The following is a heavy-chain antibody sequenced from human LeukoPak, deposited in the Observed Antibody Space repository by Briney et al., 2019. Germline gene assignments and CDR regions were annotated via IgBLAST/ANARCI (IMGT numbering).Heavy chain of an antibody. D-gene: IGHD3-10*01. CDR1: GGSISSSNW. V-gene: IGHV4-4*02. CDR3: ASGLTFYYGSGSYEVDY. J-gene: IGHJ4*02. Sequence: SGTLSLTCAVSGGSISSSNWWNWVRQPPGKGLEWIGEIYHSGSTNYNPSLKSRVTISVDKSKNQFSLKLTSVTAADTAVYYCASGLTFYYGSGSYEVDYWGQGTLVTVSS. CDR2: IYHSGST.